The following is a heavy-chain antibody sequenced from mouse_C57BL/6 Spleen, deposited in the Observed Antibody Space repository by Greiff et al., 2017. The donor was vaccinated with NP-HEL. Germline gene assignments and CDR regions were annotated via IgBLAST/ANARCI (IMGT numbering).Heavy chain of an antibody. D-gene: IGHD2-4*01. CDR3: ATGDYDDGSWFAY. V-gene: IGHV1-64*01. J-gene: IGHJ3*01. CDR2: IHPNSGST. CDR1: GYTFTSYW. Sequence: QVQLQQPGAELVKPGASVKLSCKASGYTFTSYWMHWVKQRPGQGLEWIGMIHPNSGSTNYNEKFKSKATLTVDKSSSTAYMQLSSLTSEDSAVDYCATGDYDDGSWFAYWGQGTLVTVSA.